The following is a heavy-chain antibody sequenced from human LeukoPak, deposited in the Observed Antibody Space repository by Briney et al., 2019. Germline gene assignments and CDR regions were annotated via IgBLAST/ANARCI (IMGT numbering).Heavy chain of an antibody. Sequence: SETLSLTCAVYGGSFSGYYWSWIRKPPGKGLEWIGEINHSGSTNYNPSLKSRVTISVDTSKNQFSLKLTSVTTADTAVYYCARAGGVKTAALDLDYWGQGTLVTVSS. CDR1: GGSFSGYY. D-gene: IGHD6-25*01. V-gene: IGHV4-34*01. CDR3: ARAGGVKTAALDLDY. J-gene: IGHJ4*02. CDR2: INHSGST.